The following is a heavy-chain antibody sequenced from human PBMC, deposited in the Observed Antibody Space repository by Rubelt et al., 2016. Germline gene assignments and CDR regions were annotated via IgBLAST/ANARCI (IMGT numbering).Heavy chain of an antibody. J-gene: IGHJ3*02. CDR3: ARDPDYDILTGGGGAFDI. CDR2: IWYDGSNK. CDR1: GFTFSSYG. D-gene: IGHD3-9*01. V-gene: IGHV3-33*01. Sequence: GGVVQPGRSLRLSCAASGFTFSSYGMHWVRQAPGKGLEWVAVIWYDGSNKYYADSVKGRFTISRDNAKNTLYLQMNSLRAEDTAVYYCARDPDYDILTGGGGAFDIWGQGTMVTVSS.